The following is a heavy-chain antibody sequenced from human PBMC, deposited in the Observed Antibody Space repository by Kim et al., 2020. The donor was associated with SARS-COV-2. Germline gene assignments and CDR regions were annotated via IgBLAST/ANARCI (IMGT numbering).Heavy chain of an antibody. V-gene: IGHV1-2*02. CDR1: GYTFTDYY. CDR3: AKELAVSGAEFDA. Sequence: ASVKVSCKASGYTFTDYYLHWVRQAPGQRLEWMGWINPRSGATSSAQKFQGRVTMTRDASTSTVFMELNGLTSDDTAIYYCAKELAVSGAEFDAWGQGTLVTVSS. D-gene: IGHD3-3*02. CDR2: INPRSGAT. J-gene: IGHJ4*02.